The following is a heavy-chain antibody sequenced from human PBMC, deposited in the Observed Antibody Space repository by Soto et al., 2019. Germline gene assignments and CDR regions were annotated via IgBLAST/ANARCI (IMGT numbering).Heavy chain of an antibody. D-gene: IGHD5-18*01. CDR1: GGSFSGYY. V-gene: IGHV4-34*01. CDR3: PSRFRGYSYGQGWFDP. J-gene: IGHJ5*02. Sequence: SETLSLTCAVYGGSFSGYYWSWIRQPPGKGLEWIGEINHSGSTNYNPSLKSRVTISVDTSKNQFSLKLSSVTAADTAVYYCPSRFRGYSYGQGWFDPWGQGTLVTVSS. CDR2: INHSGST.